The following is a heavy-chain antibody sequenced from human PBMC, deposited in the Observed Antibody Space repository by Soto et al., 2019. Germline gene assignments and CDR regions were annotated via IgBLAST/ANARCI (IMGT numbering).Heavy chain of an antibody. CDR1: GYSFTKYG. V-gene: IGHV1-3*01. Sequence: QVQLVQSGTEVKKPGASVKVSCKTSGYSFTKYGLHWVRQAPGQRLEWIGWINPGNGDTKYSQKFQGRVTITRDTSANTAYMELSSPRSEDSTVLYCARTDCNSSSCYNYYYYGMDVWGQGTTVTVSS. CDR3: ARTDCNSSSCYNYYYYGMDV. CDR2: INPGNGDT. D-gene: IGHD2-2*01. J-gene: IGHJ6*02.